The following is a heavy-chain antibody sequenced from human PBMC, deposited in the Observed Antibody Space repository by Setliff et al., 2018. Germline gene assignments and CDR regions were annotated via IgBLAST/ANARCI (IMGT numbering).Heavy chain of an antibody. CDR1: GYTFTSYG. CDR3: ADGADSSGYHIDY. D-gene: IGHD3-22*01. CDR2: IIPNSGGT. J-gene: IGHJ4*02. Sequence: ASVKVSCKASGYTFTSYGISWVRQAPGQGLEWMGGIIPNSGGTNFAQKFQGRVTMTRNTSISTAYMELSSLRAEDTAVYYCADGADSSGYHIDYWGQGTLVTVSS. V-gene: IGHV1-8*02.